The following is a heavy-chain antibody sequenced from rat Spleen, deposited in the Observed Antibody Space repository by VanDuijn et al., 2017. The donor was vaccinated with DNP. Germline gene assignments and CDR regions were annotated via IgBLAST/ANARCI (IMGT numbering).Heavy chain of an antibody. CDR2: ISYSGST. CDR1: GYSITSNY. Sequence: EVQLQESGPGLVKPSPSLSLTCSATGYSITSNYWGWIRKFPGNKMEYIGHISYSGSTNYNPSLKSRFSITRDTSKNQFFLQLNSVTTEDTATYYCARWSRYFDYWGQGVMVTVSS. J-gene: IGHJ2*01. CDR3: ARWSRYFDY. V-gene: IGHV3-1*01.